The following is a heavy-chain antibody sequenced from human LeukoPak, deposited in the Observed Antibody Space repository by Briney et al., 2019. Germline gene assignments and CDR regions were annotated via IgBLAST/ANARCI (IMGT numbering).Heavy chain of an antibody. CDR2: INPNSGGT. D-gene: IGHD4-17*01. CDR1: GYTFTGYY. J-gene: IGHJ4*02. Sequence: ASVKVSCKASGYTFTGYYIHWVRQAPGQGLEWMGWINPNSGGTNYAQKFQGRVTMTRDTSISTAYMELSRLRSDDTAVYYCARAYGDYNLLDYWGQGTLVTVSS. V-gene: IGHV1-2*02. CDR3: ARAYGDYNLLDY.